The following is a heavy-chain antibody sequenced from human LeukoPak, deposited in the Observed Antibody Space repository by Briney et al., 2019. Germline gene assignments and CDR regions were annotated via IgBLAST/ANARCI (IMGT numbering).Heavy chain of an antibody. Sequence: GASVKVSCKASGYTFTNNYMDWVRQAPGQGLEWMGWINANSGGTNYAQKFQGRVTMTRDTSISTAYMELSGLRFDDTAVYFCARGYFQGIVNYFDYGGQGTRVTVSS. CDR2: INANSGGT. CDR1: GYTFTNNY. V-gene: IGHV1-2*02. D-gene: IGHD3-9*01. CDR3: ARGYFQGIVNYFDY. J-gene: IGHJ4*02.